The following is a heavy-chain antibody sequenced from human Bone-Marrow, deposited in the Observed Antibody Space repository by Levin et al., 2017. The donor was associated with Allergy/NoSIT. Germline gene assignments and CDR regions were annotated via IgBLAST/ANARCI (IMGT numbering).Heavy chain of an antibody. D-gene: IGHD4/OR15-4a*01. Sequence: SETLSLTCTVSGASVSSGNYQWSWIRQTPGTGLEWIGYLHYMGSTNYNPSLESRVTISSDTPNNQISLRLSSVTAADTAVYFCARNLAYGAYGYDAFDIWGRGTLVTVPA. J-gene: IGHJ3*02. CDR1: GASVSSGNYQ. CDR2: LHYMGST. V-gene: IGHV4-61*01. CDR3: ARNLAYGAYGYDAFDI.